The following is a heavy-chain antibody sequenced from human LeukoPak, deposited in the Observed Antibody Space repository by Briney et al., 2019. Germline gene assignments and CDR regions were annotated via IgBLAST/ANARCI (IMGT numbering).Heavy chain of an antibody. V-gene: IGHV4-39*01. CDR3: ARRRKWLFDY. CDR1: GDSISSSSYY. D-gene: IGHD3-22*01. Sequence: SETLSLTCTVSGDSISSSSYYWGWIRLPPGKGLEWIGSIHYSGSTYYSPSLKSRVTISIDTSKNQFSLNLSSVTAADTAVYYCARRRKWLFDYWGQGTLVTVPS. CDR2: IHYSGST. J-gene: IGHJ4*02.